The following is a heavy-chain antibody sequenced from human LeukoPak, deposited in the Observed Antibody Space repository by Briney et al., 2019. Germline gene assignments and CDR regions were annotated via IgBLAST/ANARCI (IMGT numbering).Heavy chain of an antibody. Sequence: GRSLRLSCAASGFTFSSYAMHWVRQAPGKGLEWVAVISYDGSNKYYADSVKGRFTISRDNSKNTLYLQMNSLRAEDTAVYYCAKATYSGDYMPQNPFDFWGQGTLVTVSS. CDR3: AKATYSGDYMPQNPFDF. J-gene: IGHJ4*02. D-gene: IGHD1-26*01. CDR1: GFTFSSYA. CDR2: ISYDGSNK. V-gene: IGHV3-30-3*01.